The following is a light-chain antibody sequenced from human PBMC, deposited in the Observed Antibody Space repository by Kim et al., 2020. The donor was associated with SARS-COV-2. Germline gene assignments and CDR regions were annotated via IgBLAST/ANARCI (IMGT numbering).Light chain of an antibody. CDR2: DNT. CDR3: GTWDSSLSAV. V-gene: IGLV1-51*01. J-gene: IGLJ3*02. CDR1: STNIGNNY. Sequence: GPTVTISCSGSSTNIGNNYVSWYQQLPATAPKLLIYDNTKRPSGTPDRFSGSKSGTSATLGITGLQTGDEADYYCGTWDSSLSAVFGGGTQLTVL.